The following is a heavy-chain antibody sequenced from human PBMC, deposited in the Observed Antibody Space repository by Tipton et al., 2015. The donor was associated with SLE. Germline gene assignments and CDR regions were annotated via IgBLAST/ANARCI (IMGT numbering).Heavy chain of an antibody. CDR1: GGSISSSPYY. V-gene: IGHV4-39*07. CDR3: AIPTVGATGGFDS. CDR2: VYSGGNT. J-gene: IGHJ4*01. D-gene: IGHD1-26*01. Sequence: TLSLTCTVSGGSISSSPYYWAWIRRPPGKGLEWIGTVYSGGNTYHIPSLKTRVTISVDTSRNQFSLKLTSVTAADTAVYYCAIPTVGATGGFDSWGHGTLVIVSS.